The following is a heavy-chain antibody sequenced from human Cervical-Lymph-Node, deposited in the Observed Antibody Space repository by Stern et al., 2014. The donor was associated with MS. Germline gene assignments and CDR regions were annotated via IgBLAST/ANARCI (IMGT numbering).Heavy chain of an antibody. D-gene: IGHD6-13*01. V-gene: IGHV4-31*03. CDR2: IYYSGST. CDR3: AREAIGIAAAGAYYYYGMDV. CDR1: GGSISSGGYY. J-gene: IGHJ6*02. Sequence: QLQLQESGPGLVKPSQTLSLTCTVSGGSISSGGYYWSWIRQHPGKGLEXIGYIYYSGSTYYNPSLKSRVTISVDTSKNQFSLKLSSVTAADTAVYYCAREAIGIAAAGAYYYYGMDVWGQGTTVTVSS.